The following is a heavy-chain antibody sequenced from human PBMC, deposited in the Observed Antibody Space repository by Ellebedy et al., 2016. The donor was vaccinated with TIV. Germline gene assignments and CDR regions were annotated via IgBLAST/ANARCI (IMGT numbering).Heavy chain of an antibody. CDR3: ARDFDTAPMKHIFDY. CDR2: VNSVSTSM. J-gene: IGHJ4*01. CDR1: GLPLDHCN. V-gene: IGHV3-21*01. D-gene: IGHD5-18*01. Sequence: GESLKISCTASGLPLDHCNMNWIRQAPGKGLEWVSAVNSVSTSMFYADSVKGRFTVSRDNAKNSLYLQMNNLRAEDTAVYYCARDFDTAPMKHIFDYWGHGTLVTVSS.